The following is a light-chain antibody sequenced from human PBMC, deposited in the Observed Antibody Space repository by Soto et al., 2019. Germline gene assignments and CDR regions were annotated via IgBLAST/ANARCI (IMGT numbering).Light chain of an antibody. CDR3: QQYTNWPYT. CDR1: QSVGSN. J-gene: IGKJ2*01. Sequence: EIVMTQSPATLSVSPGERASLSCRASQSVGSNLAWYQQTAGQAPRLLIYGASTRATGIPARFSGSGSGTEFTLAISSLQSEDFAVYCCQQYTNWPYTFVQGTELEI. CDR2: GAS. V-gene: IGKV3-15*01.